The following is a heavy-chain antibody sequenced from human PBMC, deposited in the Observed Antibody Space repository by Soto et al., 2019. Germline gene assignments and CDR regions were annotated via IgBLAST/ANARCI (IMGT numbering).Heavy chain of an antibody. CDR3: AQLAAPSWFDP. CDR2: IYHSGST. Sequence: SETLSLTCAVSSGSISSSNGWSWVRQPPGKGLEWIGEIYHSGSTNYNPSLKSRVTISVDKSKNQFSLKLSSVTAADTAVYYCAQLAAPSWFDPWGQGTLVTVS. J-gene: IGHJ5*02. CDR1: SGSISSSNG. V-gene: IGHV4-4*02. D-gene: IGHD2-15*01.